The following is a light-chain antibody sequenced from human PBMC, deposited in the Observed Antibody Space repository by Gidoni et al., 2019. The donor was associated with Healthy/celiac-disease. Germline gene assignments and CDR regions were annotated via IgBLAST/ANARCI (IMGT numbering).Light chain of an antibody. CDR3: MQALHTPLT. V-gene: IGKV2-28*01. CDR1: QRLLHSNGSNY. J-gene: IGKJ3*01. Sequence: IVLTQYSLSLPVTPGEPASITCRSSQRLLHSNGSNYLDWYLQKPGQSPQLLIYLGSNLASGVPYRFSGSGSGTDFTLKISRVEAEDVGVYYCMQALHTPLTFGPGTKVEIK. CDR2: LGS.